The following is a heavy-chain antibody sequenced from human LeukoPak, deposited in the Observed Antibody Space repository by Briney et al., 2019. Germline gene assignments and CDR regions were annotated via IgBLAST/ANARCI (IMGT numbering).Heavy chain of an antibody. J-gene: IGHJ4*02. V-gene: IGHV4-59*01. CDR3: AGASYDSSGVH. CDR1: GGSISSYY. CDR2: IYYSGST. Sequence: SETLSLTCTVSGGSISSYYWSWIRQPPGKGLEWIGYIYYSGSTNYNPSLKSRVTISVDTFKKQFSLKLSSVTAADTAVYYCAGASYDSSGVHWGQGTLVTVSS. D-gene: IGHD3-22*01.